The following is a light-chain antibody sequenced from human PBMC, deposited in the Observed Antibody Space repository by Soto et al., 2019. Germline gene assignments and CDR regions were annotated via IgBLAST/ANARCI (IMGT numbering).Light chain of an antibody. CDR1: QSVSSSY. CDR3: QQYASSPLT. V-gene: IGKV3-20*01. CDR2: DAS. J-gene: IGKJ4*01. Sequence: ELALTPSPGTLSLSPGERATLSCRASQSVSSSYLAWYQQKPGQAPRLLIYDASSRATGIPDRFSGSGSGTDFTLNISRMETEDVAVYYCQQYASSPLTFGEGTKLDIK.